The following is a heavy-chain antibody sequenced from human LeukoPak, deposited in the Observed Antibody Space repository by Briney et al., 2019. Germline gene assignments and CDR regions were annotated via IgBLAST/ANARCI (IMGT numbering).Heavy chain of an antibody. J-gene: IGHJ5*02. D-gene: IGHD3-22*01. CDR2: SYHSGST. CDR3: ARHRYYYDSSGNWFDP. CDR1: GGSISSSSYY. V-gene: IGHV4-39*01. Sequence: SETLSLTCTVSGGSISSSSYYWGWIRQPPGKGLEWNGSSYHSGSTYYNPSLKSRYIISLVPCKNQFSLKLSAVTAADTAVYYCARHRYYYDSSGNWFDPWGQGTLVTVSS.